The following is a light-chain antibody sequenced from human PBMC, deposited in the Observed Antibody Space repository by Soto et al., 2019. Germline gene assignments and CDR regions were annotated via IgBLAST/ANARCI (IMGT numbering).Light chain of an antibody. Sequence: QSVLTQPPSVSGAPGQRVTISCTGSSSNIGAGYDVHWYQHHPGKAPKLLIYEVSNRPSGVSNRFSGSKSGNTAYLTISGLQAEDESDYYCCSYTRISTDVFGPGTKV. CDR2: EVS. CDR1: SSNIGAGYD. V-gene: IGLV1-40*01. CDR3: CSYTRISTDV. J-gene: IGLJ1*01.